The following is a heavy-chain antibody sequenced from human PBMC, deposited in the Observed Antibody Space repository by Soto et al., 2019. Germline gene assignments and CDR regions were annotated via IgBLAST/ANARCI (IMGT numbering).Heavy chain of an antibody. J-gene: IGHJ4*01. CDR3: ARHDGFSSGWIFDY. CDR2: IYHSGST. CDR1: GGSISSGGYS. V-gene: IGHV4-30-2*01. D-gene: IGHD6-19*01. Sequence: TSETLSLTCAVSGGSISSGGYSWSWIRQPPGKGLEWIGYIYHSGSTYYNPSLKSRVTISVDTSNNQFSLKLSSVTAADTAVYYCARHDGFSSGWIFDYWGHGTLVTVSS.